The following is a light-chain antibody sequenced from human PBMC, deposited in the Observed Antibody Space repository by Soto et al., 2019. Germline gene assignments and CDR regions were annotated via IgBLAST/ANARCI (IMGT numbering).Light chain of an antibody. V-gene: IGKV1-6*01. CDR2: AAS. J-gene: IGKJ2*01. Sequence: AIQMTQSPSSLSASVGDRVTITCRASQGIRNDLGWYQQKPGEVPKLLIYAASSLQGGIPSRFSGSGSGTDFTLTISSLQPEDFATYYYLQDYNYPRTFGQGTKLEIK. CDR1: QGIRND. CDR3: LQDYNYPRT.